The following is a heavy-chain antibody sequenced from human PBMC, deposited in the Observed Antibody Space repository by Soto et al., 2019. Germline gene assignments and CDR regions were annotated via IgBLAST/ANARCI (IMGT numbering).Heavy chain of an antibody. V-gene: IGHV4-30-2*01. J-gene: IGHJ4*02. CDR1: GGSISSGGYS. CDR3: GRVPDY. CDR2: MYHSGSA. Sequence: QLQLQESGSGLVKPAQTLSLTCAVSGGSISSGGYSWGWIRQPPGKGLEWIGYMYHSGSAYYNPSLKTRGTTSVDTYMNEFALKVSSVTGADTVVYYCGRVPDYWGQGTLVTVSS.